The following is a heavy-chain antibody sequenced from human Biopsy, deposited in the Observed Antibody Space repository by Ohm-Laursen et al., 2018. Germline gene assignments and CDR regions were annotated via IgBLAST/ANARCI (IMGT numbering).Heavy chain of an antibody. Sequence: SLRLSCAASTFTFSSDSVNWVRQAPGKGLEWVSYINSDASYIYYGVSVRGRFTISRDNAKNSVYLQMNSLRDEDTAVYYCARDDGFYARTSGMDVWGQGTTVTVSS. D-gene: IGHD2-8*01. J-gene: IGHJ6*02. CDR3: ARDDGFYARTSGMDV. CDR1: TFTFSSDS. CDR2: INSDASYI. V-gene: IGHV3-21*01.